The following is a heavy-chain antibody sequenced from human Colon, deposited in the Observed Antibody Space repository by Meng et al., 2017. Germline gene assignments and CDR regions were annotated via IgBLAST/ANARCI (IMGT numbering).Heavy chain of an antibody. CDR1: GYSFTSYW. CDR2: IYPGDSDT. Sequence: GSLRLSCKGSGYSFTSYWIGWVRQMPGKGLEWMGIIYPGDSDTRYSPSFQGQVTISADKSISTAYLQWSSLKASDTAMYYCARHPNVDTAMVRSGNYYYYGMDVWGQGTTVTVSS. D-gene: IGHD5-18*01. V-gene: IGHV5-51*01. CDR3: ARHPNVDTAMVRSGNYYYYGMDV. J-gene: IGHJ6*02.